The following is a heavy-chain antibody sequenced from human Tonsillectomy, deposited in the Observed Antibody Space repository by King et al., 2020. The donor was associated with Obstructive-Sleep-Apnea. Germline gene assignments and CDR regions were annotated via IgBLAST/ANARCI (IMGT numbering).Heavy chain of an antibody. CDR2: ISWNSCSI. J-gene: IGHJ6*02. CDR1: GFTFDDYA. V-gene: IGHV3-9*01. D-gene: IGHD3-10*01. Sequence: VQLVESGGGLVQPGRSLRLSCAASGFTFDDYAMHWVRQAPGKGLEWVSGISWNSCSIGYAGFVKGRFTLSRDNAKNSLNLQIKSLRAEDTALYYCAKDEVSRGIDYYYGMDVWGQGTTVTVSS. CDR3: AKDEVSRGIDYYYGMDV.